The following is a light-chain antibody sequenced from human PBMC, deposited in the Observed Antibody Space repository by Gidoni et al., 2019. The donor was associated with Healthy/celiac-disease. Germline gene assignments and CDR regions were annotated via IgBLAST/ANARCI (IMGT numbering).Light chain of an antibody. CDR2: AAS. J-gene: IGKJ4*01. CDR3: QQSYSTLT. V-gene: IGKV1-39*01. CDR1: QSISSY. Sequence: DLQLTQSPSSLSASVGDRVTITCRASQSISSYLNWYKQKPGKAPKLLIYAASSLQSGVTSRLSGSGSGTDFTLTIRSLQHEDFETYYCQQSYSTLTFGGXTKVEIK.